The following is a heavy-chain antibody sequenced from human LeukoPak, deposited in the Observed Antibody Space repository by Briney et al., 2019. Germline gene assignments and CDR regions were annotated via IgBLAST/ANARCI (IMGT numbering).Heavy chain of an antibody. V-gene: IGHV3-53*01. CDR1: GFTFSSYW. Sequence: GGSLRLSCAASGFTFSSYWMSWVRQAPGKGLEWVSVIYSGGDTSYADSVKGRFTISRDSSKNTLYLQMNSLRAEDTAVYYCASSFDYWGQGTQVTVSS. J-gene: IGHJ4*02. CDR3: ASSFDY. CDR2: IYSGGDT.